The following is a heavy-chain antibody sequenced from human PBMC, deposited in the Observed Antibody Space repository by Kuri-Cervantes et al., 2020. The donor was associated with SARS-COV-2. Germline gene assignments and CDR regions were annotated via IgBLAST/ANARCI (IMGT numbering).Heavy chain of an antibody. D-gene: IGHD3-3*01. CDR3: ATHDFWSGSTFGY. V-gene: IGHV4-39*01. CDR2: IYYSGST. J-gene: IGHJ4*02. CDR1: GGSISSSSYY. Sequence: SETLSLTCTVSGGSISSSSYYWGWIRQPPGKGLEWIGSIYYSGSTYYNPSLKSRVTISVDTSKNQFSLKLSSVTAADTAVYYCATHDFWSGSTFGYWGQGTLVTVSS.